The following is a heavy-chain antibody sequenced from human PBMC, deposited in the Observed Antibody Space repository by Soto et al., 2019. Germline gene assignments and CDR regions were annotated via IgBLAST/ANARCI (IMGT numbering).Heavy chain of an antibody. V-gene: IGHV1-69*13. CDR1: GGTFSSYA. J-gene: IGHJ4*02. CDR2: IIPIFGTA. CDR3: ARDRDYYDSSGYSPYYFDY. D-gene: IGHD3-22*01. Sequence: SVKVSCKASGGTFSSYAISWVRQAPGQGLEWMGGIIPIFGTANYAQKFQGRVTITADESTSTAYMELSSLRSEDTAVYYCARDRDYYDSSGYSPYYFDYWGQGTLVTVYS.